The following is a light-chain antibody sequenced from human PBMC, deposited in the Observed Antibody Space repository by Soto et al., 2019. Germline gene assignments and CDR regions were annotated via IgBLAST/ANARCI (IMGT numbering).Light chain of an antibody. J-gene: IGKJ1*01. CDR1: PSTSTW. CDR2: KAS. V-gene: IGKV1-5*03. CDR3: QQYGRYRT. Sequence: DIQMTQSPSTLSASVGDRVTITCRASPSTSTWLAWYQHKPGKAPNLLIYKASSLASGVPSRFSGSGSGTEVNLSISSLQPDDVASYYCQQYGRYRTFGQGTKVEIK.